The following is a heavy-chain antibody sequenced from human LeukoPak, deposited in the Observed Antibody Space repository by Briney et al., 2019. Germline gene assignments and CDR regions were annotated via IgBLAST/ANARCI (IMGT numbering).Heavy chain of an antibody. CDR1: GVSFSGYY. CDR2: INHSGST. V-gene: IGHV4-34*01. CDR3: ARGPDPNYDILTGHDY. J-gene: IGHJ4*02. D-gene: IGHD3-9*01. Sequence: SETLSLTCAVYGVSFSGYYWSWIRQPPGKGLEWIGEINHSGSTNYNPSLKSRVTISVDTSKNQFSLKLSSVTAADTAVYYCARGPDPNYDILTGHDYWGQGTLVTVSS.